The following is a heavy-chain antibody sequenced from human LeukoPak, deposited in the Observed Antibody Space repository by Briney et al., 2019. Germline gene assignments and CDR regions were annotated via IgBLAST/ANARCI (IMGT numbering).Heavy chain of an antibody. Sequence: SETLSLTCTVSGGSISGGDYYWSWIRQPPGTGLEWIGCIYYSGSTYYNPSLKSRVTISVDTSKNQFSLKLSSVTAADTAVYYCARVGYSYHFDYWGQGTLVTVSS. CDR1: GGSISGGDYY. CDR2: IYYSGST. D-gene: IGHD5-18*01. V-gene: IGHV4-30-4*01. J-gene: IGHJ4*02. CDR3: ARVGYSYHFDY.